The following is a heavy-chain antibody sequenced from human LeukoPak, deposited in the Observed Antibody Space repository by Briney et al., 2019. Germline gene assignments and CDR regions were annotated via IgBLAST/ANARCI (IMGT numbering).Heavy chain of an antibody. CDR3: AREVTGTTNTLYNWYDP. Sequence: SQTLSLTCTVSGGSISSGDYYWSWIRQPPGKGLEWIGYIYCSGSTYYNPSLKSRVTISVDTSKNQFSLKLSSVTVADTAVYYCAREVTGTTNTLYNWYDPCGQGTLVTVSS. CDR2: IYCSGST. J-gene: IGHJ5*02. V-gene: IGHV4-30-4*08. D-gene: IGHD1-1*01. CDR1: GGSISSGDYY.